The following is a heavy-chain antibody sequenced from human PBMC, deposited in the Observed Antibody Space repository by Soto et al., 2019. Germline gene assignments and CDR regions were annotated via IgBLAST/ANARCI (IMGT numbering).Heavy chain of an antibody. CDR2: ISSSSSYI. J-gene: IGHJ6*02. V-gene: IGHV3-21*01. Sequence: WGSLRLSCAASGFTFSSYSMNWVRQAPGKGLEWVSSISSSSSYIYYADSVKGRFTIFRDNAKNSLYLQMNSLRAEDTAVYYCARDYLWFGELLTDPYCYGMDVWGQGTTVTVSS. D-gene: IGHD3-10*01. CDR3: ARDYLWFGELLTDPYCYGMDV. CDR1: GFTFSSYS.